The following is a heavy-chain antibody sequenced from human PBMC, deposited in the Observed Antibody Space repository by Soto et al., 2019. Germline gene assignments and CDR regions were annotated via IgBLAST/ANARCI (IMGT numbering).Heavy chain of an antibody. CDR2: IIPIFGTA. Sequence: SVKVSCKASGGTFSSYAISWVRQAPGQGLEWMGGIIPIFGTANYAQKFQGRVTIAADESTSTAYMELSRLRSEDTAVYYCARAKKMTTEYYYYHYGMNVWAQGTTVTVSS. V-gene: IGHV1-69*13. J-gene: IGHJ6*02. CDR3: ARAKKMTTEYYYYHYGMNV. D-gene: IGHD4-4*01. CDR1: GGTFSSYA.